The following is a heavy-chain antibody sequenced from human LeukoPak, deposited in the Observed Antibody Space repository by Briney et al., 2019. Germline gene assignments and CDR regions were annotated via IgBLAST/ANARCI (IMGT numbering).Heavy chain of an antibody. D-gene: IGHD6-19*01. CDR1: GYSFTSYW. CDR2: IYPGDSDT. CDR3: ARGVIRLVAVAPAGY. J-gene: IGHJ4*02. V-gene: IGHV5-51*01. Sequence: GESLKISCKGSGYSFTSYWIGWVRQMPGKGLEWMGIIYPGDSDTRYSPSFQGQVTISADKSISTAYLQWSSLKASDTAMYYCARGVIRLVAVAPAGYWGQGTLVTVSS.